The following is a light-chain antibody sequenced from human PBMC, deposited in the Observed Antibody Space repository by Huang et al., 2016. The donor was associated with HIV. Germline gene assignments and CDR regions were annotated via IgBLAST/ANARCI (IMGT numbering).Light chain of an antibody. Sequence: DIVMTQSPDSLAVSLGERATINCKSSQSVLSNSNNKNYLALYQQRPGRPPKRLIHWASTRESGVPDRFSGSGSGTDFTLTISSLQAEDVAVYYCQQYYTTPFTFGPGTKMDIK. J-gene: IGKJ3*01. CDR1: QSVLSNSNNKNY. CDR3: QQYYTTPFT. V-gene: IGKV4-1*01. CDR2: WAS.